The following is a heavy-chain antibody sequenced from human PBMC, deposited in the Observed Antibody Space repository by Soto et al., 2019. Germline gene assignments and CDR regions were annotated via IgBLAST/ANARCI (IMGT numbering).Heavy chain of an antibody. V-gene: IGHV1-69*06. CDR2: IIPIFGTA. CDR1: GGTFSSYA. D-gene: IGHD1-1*01. Sequence: QVQLVQSGAEVKKPGSSVKVSCKASGGTFSSYAISWVRQAPGQGLEWMGGIIPIFGTANYPQKFQGRVTITADKSTSTVYMEMSSLRSEDTAVYYCARGGLRNAPRYGMDVWGKGTTVTVSS. J-gene: IGHJ6*04. CDR3: ARGGLRNAPRYGMDV.